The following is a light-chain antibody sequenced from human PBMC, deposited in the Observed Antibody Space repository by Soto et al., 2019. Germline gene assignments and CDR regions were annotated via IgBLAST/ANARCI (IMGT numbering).Light chain of an antibody. J-gene: IGLJ2*01. CDR2: END. V-gene: IGLV1-51*02. CDR3: GTWDSSLSAVV. Sequence: QSVLTQPPSVSAAPGQKVTISCSGTSSNIGNNYVSWYQHLPGTAPKVLIYENDKRPSGIPDPFSGSKSGTSATLGITGLQTGDEADYYCGTWDSSLSAVVFGGGTKVTVL. CDR1: SSNIGNNY.